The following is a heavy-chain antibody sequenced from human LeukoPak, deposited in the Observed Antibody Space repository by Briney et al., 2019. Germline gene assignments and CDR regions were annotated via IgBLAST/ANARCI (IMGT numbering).Heavy chain of an antibody. J-gene: IGHJ4*02. Sequence: GGSLRLSCAASGFTFSSYSMNWVRQAPGKGLEWVSSISSSSSYIYYADSVKGRFTISRDNAKNSLYLQMNSLRSEDTAVYYCARDPSSGGSSWSPGDYWGQGTLVTVSS. CDR1: GFTFSSYS. D-gene: IGHD6-13*01. V-gene: IGHV3-21*04. CDR2: ISSSSSYI. CDR3: ARDPSSGGSSWSPGDY.